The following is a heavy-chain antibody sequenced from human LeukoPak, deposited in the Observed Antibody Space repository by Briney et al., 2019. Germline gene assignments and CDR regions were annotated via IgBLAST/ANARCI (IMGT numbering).Heavy chain of an antibody. J-gene: IGHJ4*02. CDR3: ASNVDTATRAY. Sequence: GGSLRLSCAASGFTFSSSEMNWVRQAPGKGLEWVSYISSSGSTIYYADSVKGRFTISRDNAKNSLYLQMNSLRAEDTAVYYCASNVDTATRAYWDQGTLVTVSS. V-gene: IGHV3-48*03. CDR1: GFTFSSSE. D-gene: IGHD5-18*01. CDR2: ISSSGSTI.